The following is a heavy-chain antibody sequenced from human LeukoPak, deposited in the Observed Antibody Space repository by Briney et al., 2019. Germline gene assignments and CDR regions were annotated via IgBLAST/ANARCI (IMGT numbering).Heavy chain of an antibody. J-gene: IGHJ4*02. CDR3: ARVRITVPWYEGY. D-gene: IGHD3-10*01. CDR2: ISAYNGNT. Sequence: ASVKVSCKASLYTFTSYGTSCVPPAPRQGLEWMGWISAYNGNTNNAQKLQGRVTMTTETSTSTAYMELRSLRSDDTAVYYCARVRITVPWYEGYWGQGTLVTVSS. V-gene: IGHV1-18*01. CDR1: LYTFTSYG.